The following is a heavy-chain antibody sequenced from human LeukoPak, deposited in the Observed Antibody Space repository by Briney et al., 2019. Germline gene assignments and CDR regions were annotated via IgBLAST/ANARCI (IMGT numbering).Heavy chain of an antibody. CDR1: GFTFSRYE. CDR3: ARSQKDLMTTVTPIDY. Sequence: GGSLRLSCAASGFTFSRYEMNWVRQAPGKGLEWVSYISSSGSTIYYADSVKGRFTISRDNAKNSLYLQMNSLRAEDTAVYYCARSQKDLMTTVTPIDYWGQGTLVTVSS. CDR2: ISSSGSTI. D-gene: IGHD4-17*01. V-gene: IGHV3-48*03. J-gene: IGHJ4*02.